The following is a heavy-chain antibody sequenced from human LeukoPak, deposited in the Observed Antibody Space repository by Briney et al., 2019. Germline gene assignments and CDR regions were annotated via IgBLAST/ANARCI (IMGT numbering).Heavy chain of an antibody. CDR1: GFTFTSHS. CDR2: ITSSSTTI. V-gene: IGHV3-48*02. CDR3: ARVRGTALVNMYFDY. Sequence: GGSLRLSCATSGFTFTSHSMNWVRQAPGKGLEWVSFITSSSTTIYYADSVKGRFNISRDNAKNSLYLQMNSLRDEDTAVYYCARVRGTALVNMYFDYWSQGTLVTVSS. J-gene: IGHJ4*02. D-gene: IGHD2-21*02.